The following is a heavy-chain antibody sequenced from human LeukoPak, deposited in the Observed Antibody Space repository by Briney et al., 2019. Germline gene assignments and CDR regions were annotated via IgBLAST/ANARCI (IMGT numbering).Heavy chain of an antibody. D-gene: IGHD2-15*01. J-gene: IGHJ3*02. CDR1: GGSLSSGGYY. CDR2: IYYSGIT. V-gene: IGHV4-31*03. Sequence: SETLSLTCTVSGGSLSSGGYYWSWIRQHPGKGLEWIGYIYYSGITYYNPSLKSRVTISVDTSKNQFSLKLSSVTAADTAVYYCARDQGYCSGGSCYFDAFDIWGQGTMVTVSS. CDR3: ARDQGYCSGGSCYFDAFDI.